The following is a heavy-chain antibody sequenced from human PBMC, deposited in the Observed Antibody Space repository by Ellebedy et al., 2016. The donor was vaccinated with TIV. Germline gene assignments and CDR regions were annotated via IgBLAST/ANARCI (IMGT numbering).Heavy chain of an antibody. V-gene: IGHV3-15*01. D-gene: IGHD2-15*01. J-gene: IGHJ4*02. CDR2: IKSKTDYGTR. CDR3: AAGTGRTDFDY. CDR1: GFTFSNAW. Sequence: GESLKISCAASGFTFSNAWMSWVRQAPGKGLEWAGRIKSKTDYGTRDFAAPLRGRFTISRDDSKNTLYLQMNSLETDDTAVYYCAAGTGRTDFDYWGQGTLVTVSS.